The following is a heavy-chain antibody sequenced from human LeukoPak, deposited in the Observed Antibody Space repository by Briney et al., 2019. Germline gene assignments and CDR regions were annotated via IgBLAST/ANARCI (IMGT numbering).Heavy chain of an antibody. CDR2: IYYSGST. D-gene: IGHD3-9*01. CDR1: GGSISSYY. J-gene: IGHJ3*02. CDR3: ARTTLLNFDWSPDAFDI. V-gene: IGHV4-59*12. Sequence: SETLSLTCTVSGGSISSYYWSWIRQPPGKGLEWIGYIYYSGSTNYNPSLKSRVTMSVDTSKNQFSLKLSSVTAADTAVYYCARTTLLNFDWSPDAFDIWGQGTMVTVSS.